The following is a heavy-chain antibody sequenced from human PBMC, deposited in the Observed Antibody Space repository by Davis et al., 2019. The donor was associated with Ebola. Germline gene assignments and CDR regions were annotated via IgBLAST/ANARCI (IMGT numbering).Heavy chain of an antibody. CDR2: IYYSGST. CDR1: GGSIISSSSY. D-gene: IGHD3-22*01. J-gene: IGHJ4*02. CDR3: AREMIAEYYFDY. V-gene: IGHV4-39*01. Sequence: MPSETLSLTCTVSGGSIISSSSYWGWIRQPPRKGLEWIGSIYYSGSTYYNPSLKSRVTISVDTSKNQFSLKLSSVTAADTAVYYCAREMIAEYYFDYWGQGTLVTVSS.